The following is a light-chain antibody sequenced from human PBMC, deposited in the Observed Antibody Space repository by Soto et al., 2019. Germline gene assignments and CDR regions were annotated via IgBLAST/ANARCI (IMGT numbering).Light chain of an antibody. J-gene: IGKJ1*01. Sequence: EIVLTQSPGTLSLSPGERATLSCRASQSVKSSYLAWYQQKPGQAPRLLIYGASSRATGIPDRFGGSGSGTDFTLTISRLEPEDFAVYYCQQYDSSPWTFGQGTKVDIK. CDR3: QQYDSSPWT. V-gene: IGKV3-20*01. CDR2: GAS. CDR1: QSVKSSY.